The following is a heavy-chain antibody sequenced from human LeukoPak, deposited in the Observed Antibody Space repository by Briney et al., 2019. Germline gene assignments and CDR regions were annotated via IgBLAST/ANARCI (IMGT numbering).Heavy chain of an antibody. V-gene: IGHV3-53*01. Sequence: SGGSLRLSCAASGFTVRSNYMSWVRQAPGKGLEWVSVIYSGGSTYYADSVKGRFTISRDNSKNTLYLQMNSLRAEDTAVYYCAKESVTTPSYYMDVWGKGTTVTVSS. CDR1: GFTVRSNY. CDR2: IYSGGST. CDR3: AKESVTTPSYYMDV. D-gene: IGHD4-17*01. J-gene: IGHJ6*03.